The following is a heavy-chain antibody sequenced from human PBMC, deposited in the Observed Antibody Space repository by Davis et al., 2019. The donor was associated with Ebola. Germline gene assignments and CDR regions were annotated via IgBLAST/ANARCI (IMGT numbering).Heavy chain of an antibody. J-gene: IGHJ4*02. Sequence: GESLKISCAASGFTFSSYGMHWVRQAPGKGLVWVSRINSDGSSTNYADSVKGRFTISRDNAKNTLYLQMNSLRAEDTAFYYCARDLVWNDYWGQGTLVTVSS. CDR1: GFTFSSYG. CDR2: INSDGSST. V-gene: IGHV3-74*01. CDR3: ARDLVWNDY. D-gene: IGHD1-1*01.